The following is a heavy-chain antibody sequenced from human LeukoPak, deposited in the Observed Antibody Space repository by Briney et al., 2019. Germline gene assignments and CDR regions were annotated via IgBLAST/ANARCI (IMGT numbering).Heavy chain of an antibody. V-gene: IGHV3-73*01. CDR3: TRHGETKLGYCSGGSCYSRDYGMDV. J-gene: IGHJ6*02. CDR2: IRSKANSYAT. CDR1: GFTFSGSA. Sequence: TGGSLRLSCAASGFTFSGSAMHGVRQASGKGLEWVGRIRSKANSYATAYAASVKGRFTISRDDSKNTAYLQMNSLKTEDTAVYYCTRHGETKLGYCSGGSCYSRDYGMDVWGQGTTVTVSS. D-gene: IGHD2-15*01.